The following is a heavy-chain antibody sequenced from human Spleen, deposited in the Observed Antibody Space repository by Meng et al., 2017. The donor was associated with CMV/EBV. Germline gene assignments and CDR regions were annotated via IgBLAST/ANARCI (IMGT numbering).Heavy chain of an antibody. J-gene: IGHJ6*02. D-gene: IGHD2-2*01. CDR1: GFTFNSHG. CDR3: ARAPIVVVPFYGMDV. CDR2: IWYDGTKK. V-gene: IGHV3-33*01. Sequence: GESLKISCAASGFTFNSHGMHWVRQAPGEGLEWVAVIWYDGTKKYYADSVKGRFTISRDNSKNTLSLQMNSLRAEDTAVYYCARAPIVVVPFYGMDVWGQGTTVTVSS.